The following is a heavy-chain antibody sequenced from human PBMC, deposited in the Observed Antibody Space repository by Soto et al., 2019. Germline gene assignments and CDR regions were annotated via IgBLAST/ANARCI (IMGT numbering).Heavy chain of an antibody. V-gene: IGHV1-2*04. J-gene: IGHJ6*02. Sequence: ASVKVSCKASGYTFTGYYMHWVRQALGQGVEWMGWISPNSGGTNYAQKFQGWVTMTRDTSISTAYMELSRLRSDDTAVYYCARVPLETLAGYYYGMDVWGQGTTVTVSS. CDR3: ARVPLETLAGYYYGMDV. D-gene: IGHD3-10*01. CDR2: ISPNSGGT. CDR1: GYTFTGYY.